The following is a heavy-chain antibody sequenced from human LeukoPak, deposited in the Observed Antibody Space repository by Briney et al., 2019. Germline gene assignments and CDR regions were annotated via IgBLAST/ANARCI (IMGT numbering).Heavy chain of an antibody. J-gene: IGHJ6*02. CDR2: IWYDGSNK. CDR3: ARDNWND. Sequence: GGSLRLSCAASGFTFSNYGMHWVRQAPGKGLEWVALIWYDGSNKYYADSVKGRFTISRDNSKNTLYLQMNSLRAEDTAVYYCARDNWNDWGQGTTVTVSS. CDR1: GFTFSNYG. V-gene: IGHV3-33*01. D-gene: IGHD1-1*01.